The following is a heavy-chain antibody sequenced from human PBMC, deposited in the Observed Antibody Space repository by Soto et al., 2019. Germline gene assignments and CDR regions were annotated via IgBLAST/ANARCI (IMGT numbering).Heavy chain of an antibody. CDR3: ARRTVGSSGWFDP. CDR2: IFPGDSDT. D-gene: IGHD1-26*01. V-gene: IGHV5-51*01. Sequence: WVRQMPGKGLELMGIIFPGDSDTRYSPSFRGQVSISADKSINTAYLQWSSLKASGTAMYYCARRTVGSSGWFDPWGQGTLVPVSS. J-gene: IGHJ5*02.